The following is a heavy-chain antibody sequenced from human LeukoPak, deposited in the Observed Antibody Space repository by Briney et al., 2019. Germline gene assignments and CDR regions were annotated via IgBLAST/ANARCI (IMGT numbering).Heavy chain of an antibody. CDR2: INHSGST. CDR1: GGSFSGYY. Sequence: SETLSLTCAVYGGSFSGYYWSWIRQPPGKGLEWIGEINHSGSTNYNPSLKSRLTISVDTSKNQFSPKLSSVTAADTAVYYCARDRTDYVWGSYRRDAFDIWGQGTMVTVSS. J-gene: IGHJ3*02. D-gene: IGHD3-16*02. V-gene: IGHV4-34*01. CDR3: ARDRTDYVWGSYRRDAFDI.